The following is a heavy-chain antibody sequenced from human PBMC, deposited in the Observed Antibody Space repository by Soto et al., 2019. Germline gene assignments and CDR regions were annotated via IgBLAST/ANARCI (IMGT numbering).Heavy chain of an antibody. Sequence: SETLSLTCTVSGGSISSGDYYWSWIRQPPGKGLEWIGYIYYSGSTYYNPSLKSRVTISVDTSKNQFSLKLSSVTAADTAVYYCARVGLTHYYYYYGMDVWGQGTTVTVSS. V-gene: IGHV4-30-4*01. CDR2: IYYSGST. J-gene: IGHJ6*02. CDR1: GGSISSGDYY. CDR3: ARVGLTHYYYYYGMDV. D-gene: IGHD3-10*01.